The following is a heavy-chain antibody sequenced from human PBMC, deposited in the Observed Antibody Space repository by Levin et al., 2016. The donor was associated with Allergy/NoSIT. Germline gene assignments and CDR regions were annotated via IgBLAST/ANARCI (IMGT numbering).Heavy chain of an antibody. Sequence: WIRQPPGKGLEWVAVISYDGSNKYYADSVKGRFTISRDNSKNTLYLQMNSLRAEDTAVYYCARERVYWSRELAQGGFDPWGQGTLVTVSS. V-gene: IGHV3-30*04. CDR3: ARERVYWSRELAQGGFDP. J-gene: IGHJ5*02. CDR2: ISYDGSNK. D-gene: IGHD2-8*01.